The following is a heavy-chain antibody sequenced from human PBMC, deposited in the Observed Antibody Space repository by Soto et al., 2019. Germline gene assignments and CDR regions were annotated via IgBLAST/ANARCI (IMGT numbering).Heavy chain of an antibody. D-gene: IGHD6-13*01. CDR3: ARDSGYSSSWSTFDY. CDR2: IYHSGST. Sequence: QLQLQESGSGLVKPSQTLSLTCAVSGGSISSGGCSWSWIRQPPGKGLEWIGYIYHSGSTYYNPSLKSRVTISVDRSKNQFSLKLSSVTAADTAVYYCARDSGYSSSWSTFDYWGQGTLVTVSS. J-gene: IGHJ4*02. V-gene: IGHV4-30-2*01. CDR1: GGSISSGGCS.